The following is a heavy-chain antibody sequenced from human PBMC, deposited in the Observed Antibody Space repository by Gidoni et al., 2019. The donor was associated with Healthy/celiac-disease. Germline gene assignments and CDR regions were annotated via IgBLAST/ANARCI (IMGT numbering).Heavy chain of an antibody. D-gene: IGHD3-22*01. CDR2: ISGSGGST. Sequence: EVQLLESGGGLVQPGGSLRLSCAASGFTFSSYAMSWVRRAPGRGLAWVSAISGSGGSTYYADSVKGRFTISRDNSKNTLYLQMNSLRAEDTAVYYCAKDKPFITMIVVVNWYFDLWGRGTLVTVSS. V-gene: IGHV3-23*01. CDR3: AKDKPFITMIVVVNWYFDL. CDR1: GFTFSSYA. J-gene: IGHJ2*01.